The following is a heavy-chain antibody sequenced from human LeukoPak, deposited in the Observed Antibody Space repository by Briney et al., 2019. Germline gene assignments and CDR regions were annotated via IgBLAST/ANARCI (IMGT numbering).Heavy chain of an antibody. CDR2: ASWNSGNI. D-gene: IGHD3-10*01. CDR3: VKGISYGMDV. CDR1: GFTFDDYA. Sequence: PGGSLRLSCAASGFTFDDYAMHWVRQVPGKGLEWVSGASWNSGNIGYADSVKGRFTISRDNAKNSLYLQMNSLRVEDTALYYCVKGISYGMDVWGQGTTVTVSS. V-gene: IGHV3-9*01. J-gene: IGHJ6*02.